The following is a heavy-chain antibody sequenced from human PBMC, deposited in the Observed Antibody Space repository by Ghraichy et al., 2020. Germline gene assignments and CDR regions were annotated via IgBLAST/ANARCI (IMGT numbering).Heavy chain of an antibody. V-gene: IGHV1-69*04. CDR3: ARGDAYCSCGSCGAFYY. Sequence: SVKVSCKASGGTFSSYAISWVRQAPGQGLEWMGRIIPILGIANYAQKFQGRVTITADKSTSTAYMELSSLRSEDTAVYYCARGDAYCSCGSCGAFYYWGQGTLVTVSS. J-gene: IGHJ4*02. CDR2: IIPILGIA. D-gene: IGHD2-15*01. CDR1: GGTFSSYA.